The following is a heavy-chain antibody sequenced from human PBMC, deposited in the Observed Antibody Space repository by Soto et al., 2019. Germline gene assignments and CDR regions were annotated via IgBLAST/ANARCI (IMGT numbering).Heavy chain of an antibody. Sequence: SVKVSCKASGGTFSSYAISWVRQAPGQGLEWMGGIIPIFGTANYAQKFQGRVTITADESTSTAYMELSSLRSEDTAVYYCAREGAAAEVGWFDPWGQGTLVTVS. CDR1: GGTFSSYA. CDR3: AREGAAAEVGWFDP. D-gene: IGHD6-13*01. CDR2: IIPIFGTA. V-gene: IGHV1-69*13. J-gene: IGHJ5*02.